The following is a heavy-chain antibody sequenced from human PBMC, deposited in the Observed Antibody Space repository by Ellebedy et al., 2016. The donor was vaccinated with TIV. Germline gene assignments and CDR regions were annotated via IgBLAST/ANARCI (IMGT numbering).Heavy chain of an antibody. CDR1: GFTVSSNY. D-gene: IGHD1-26*01. J-gene: IGHJ3*02. V-gene: IGHV3-53*05. CDR3: VCEGGKLAFDI. CDR2: IYSGGST. Sequence: GGSLRLSXAASGFTVSSNYMSWVRQAPGKGLEWVSVIYSGGSTYYADSVKGRFTISRDNSKNTLYLQMNSLRAEDTAVYYCVCEGGKLAFDIWGQGTMVTVSS.